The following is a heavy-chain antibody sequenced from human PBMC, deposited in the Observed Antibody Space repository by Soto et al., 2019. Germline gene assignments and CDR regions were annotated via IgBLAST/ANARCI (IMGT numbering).Heavy chain of an antibody. J-gene: IGHJ5*02. V-gene: IGHV1-3*01. Sequence: ASVKVSCKASGYTFTTYVIHWVRQAPGQRLEWMGWINGGNGNRKYSQKFQCRVTITRDTSTSTAYMELSRLRPEDTAVYNCAGKKTFIFNDAGDTWFGPGGQEPLSTVSS. CDR3: AGKKTFIFNDAGDTWFGP. CDR1: GYTFTTYV. CDR2: INGGNGNR. D-gene: IGHD3-16*01.